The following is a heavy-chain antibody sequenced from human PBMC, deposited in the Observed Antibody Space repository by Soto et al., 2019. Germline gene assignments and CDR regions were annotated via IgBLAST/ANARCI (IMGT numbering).Heavy chain of an antibody. Sequence: EVQLLESGGGLVQPRGSLRLSCAASGFTFSTYAMSWVRQAPGKGLEWVSDISGSGGSTYYPDSVKGRFTISRDNSKNTLYLQVNSLTAEDTAVYYCAKRKRSCNSASCYDGAFDIWGQGTKVTVSS. CDR2: ISGSGGST. J-gene: IGHJ3*02. CDR1: GFTFSTYA. V-gene: IGHV3-23*01. CDR3: AKRKRSCNSASCYDGAFDI. D-gene: IGHD2-2*01.